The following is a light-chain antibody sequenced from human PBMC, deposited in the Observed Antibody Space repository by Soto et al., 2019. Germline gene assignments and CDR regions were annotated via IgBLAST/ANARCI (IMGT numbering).Light chain of an antibody. J-gene: IGLJ7*01. V-gene: IGLV1-40*01. CDR3: QSYDSSLSGYV. CDR2: ENN. Sequence: QSVLTQPPSVSEAPGQRVTISCTGSSSNIGAGYEAHWYQQVPGTAPKLLIYENNYRPSGVPDRFSGSKSGTSASLAITGLQAEDEAEYYCQSYDSSLSGYVFGTGTQLTVL. CDR1: SSNIGAGYE.